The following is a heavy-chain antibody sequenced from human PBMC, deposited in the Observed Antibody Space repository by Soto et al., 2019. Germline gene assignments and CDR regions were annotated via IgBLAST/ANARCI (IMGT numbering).Heavy chain of an antibody. J-gene: IGHJ6*03. Sequence: GGSLRLSCAASGFTFSSYAMSWVRQAPGKGLSGSQLLVVVVVAHYADSVKGRFTISRDNSKNTLYLQMNSLRAEDTAVYYCAKDKEYQLPLSYYYYYMDVWGKGTTVTVSS. V-gene: IGHV3-23*01. CDR3: AKDKEYQLPLSYYYYYMDV. CDR2: LVVVVVA. CDR1: GFTFSSYA. D-gene: IGHD2-2*01.